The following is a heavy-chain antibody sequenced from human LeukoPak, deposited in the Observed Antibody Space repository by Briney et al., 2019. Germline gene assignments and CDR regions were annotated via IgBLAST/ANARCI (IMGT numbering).Heavy chain of an antibody. CDR1: GFTFSSNY. CDR2: IYSGGDT. Sequence: GGSLRLSCAASGFTFSSNYMSWVRQAPGKGLEWVSVIYSGGDTYYADSVKGRFTISRDNSKNTLYLQMNTLRAEDTAVYYCARVRWVAVAGSYYFDYWGQGTLVTVSS. CDR3: ARVRWVAVAGSYYFDY. V-gene: IGHV3-66*01. J-gene: IGHJ4*02. D-gene: IGHD6-19*01.